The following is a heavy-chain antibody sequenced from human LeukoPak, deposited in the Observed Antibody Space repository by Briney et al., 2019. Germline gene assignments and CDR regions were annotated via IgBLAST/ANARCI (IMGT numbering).Heavy chain of an antibody. Sequence: SETLSLTCTVSGGSISSYYWSWLRQPAGKGLEWIGRIYTSGSTNYNPSLKGRVAMSVGPSKNQLSLKLSSVTAADTAVYYCARDLQNYYGSELVRFDPWGQGTLVTVSS. D-gene: IGHD3-10*01. CDR1: GGSISSYY. CDR3: ARDLQNYYGSELVRFDP. CDR2: IYTSGST. V-gene: IGHV4-4*07. J-gene: IGHJ5*02.